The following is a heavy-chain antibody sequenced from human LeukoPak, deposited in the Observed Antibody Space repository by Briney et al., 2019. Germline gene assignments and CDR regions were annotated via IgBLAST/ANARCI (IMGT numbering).Heavy chain of an antibody. CDR1: GGSISSYY. Sequence: SETLSLTCTVSGGSISSYYWSWIRQPAGKGLEWIGRIYTSGSTNYNPSLKSRVTMSVDTSKNQFSLKLSSVTAADTAVYYCARDPDGIAVAGTPDAFDIGGQGTMVTVSS. CDR2: IYTSGST. V-gene: IGHV4-4*07. D-gene: IGHD6-19*01. J-gene: IGHJ3*02. CDR3: ARDPDGIAVAGTPDAFDI.